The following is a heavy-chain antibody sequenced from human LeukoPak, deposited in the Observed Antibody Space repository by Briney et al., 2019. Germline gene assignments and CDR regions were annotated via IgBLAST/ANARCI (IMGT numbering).Heavy chain of an antibody. D-gene: IGHD4-17*01. CDR1: GYTLTELS. CDR2: FDPEDGET. CDR3: ATGEVDYGDYRSFDY. Sequence: ASVKVSCKVSGYTLTELSMHWVRQAPGKGLEWMGGFDPEDGETIYAQKFQGRVTMTEDTSTGTAYMELSSLRSEDTAVYYCATGEVDYGDYRSFDYWGQGTLVTVSS. V-gene: IGHV1-24*01. J-gene: IGHJ4*02.